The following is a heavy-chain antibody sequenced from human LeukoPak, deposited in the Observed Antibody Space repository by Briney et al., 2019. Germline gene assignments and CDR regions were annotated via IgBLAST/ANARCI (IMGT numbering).Heavy chain of an antibody. CDR2: IYYSGST. D-gene: IGHD3-22*01. V-gene: IGHV4-59*11. J-gene: IGHJ6*03. CDR1: GGSISSHY. Sequence: TASETLSLTCTVSGGSISSHYWSWIRQPPGKGLEWIGYIYYSGSTNYNPSLKSRVTISVDTSKNQFSLKLSSVTAADTAVYYCARVNRNDYDSSGYYSSYYYYYMDVWGKGTTVTVSS. CDR3: ARVNRNDYDSSGYYSSYYYYYMDV.